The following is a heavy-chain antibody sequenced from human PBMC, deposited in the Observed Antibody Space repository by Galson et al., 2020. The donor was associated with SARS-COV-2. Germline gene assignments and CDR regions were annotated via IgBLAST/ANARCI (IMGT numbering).Heavy chain of an antibody. CDR3: ASRAYCGGDCYSKEYGMDV. V-gene: IGHV5-51*01. D-gene: IGHD2-21*02. CDR2: IYPGDSDT. Sequence: KIGESLKISCKGSGYSFTSYWIGWVRQMPGKGLEWMGIIYPGDSDTRYSPSFQGQVTISADKSISTAYLQWSSLKASDTAMYYCASRAYCGGDCYSKEYGMDVWGQGTTVTVSS. J-gene: IGHJ6*02. CDR1: GYSFTSYW.